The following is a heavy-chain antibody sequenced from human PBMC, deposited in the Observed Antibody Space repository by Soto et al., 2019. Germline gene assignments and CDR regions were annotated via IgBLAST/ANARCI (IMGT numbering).Heavy chain of an antibody. CDR1: GGSFSGYD. D-gene: IGHD3-3*01. CDR2: INHIGST. Sequence: ASETLALTCAVYGGSFSGYDLSWIRQAPGKGLEWIGEINHIGSTNYNPSLKSRVTISVHTPQSPVTMKLSSATAPDTAVYYCAREQYDFWSGYPDYYSDYGMDVWGQGTTVTVSS. V-gene: IGHV4-34*01. CDR3: AREQYDFWSGYPDYYSDYGMDV. J-gene: IGHJ6*02.